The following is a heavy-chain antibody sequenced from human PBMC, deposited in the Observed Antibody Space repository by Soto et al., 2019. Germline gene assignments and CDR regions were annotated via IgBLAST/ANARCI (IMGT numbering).Heavy chain of an antibody. J-gene: IGHJ4*02. CDR2: ISAYNGNT. D-gene: IGHD6-13*01. Sequence: ASVKVSCKSSGYTFTSFGVSWVRQAPGQGLEWMGWISAYNGNTKYAQNLQGRVTITTDTSTSTAYMELRSLRSDDTAVYYCARDWEYSRGTSGYFDSWGQGTLVTVSS. CDR3: ARDWEYSRGTSGYFDS. V-gene: IGHV1-18*01. CDR1: GYTFTSFG.